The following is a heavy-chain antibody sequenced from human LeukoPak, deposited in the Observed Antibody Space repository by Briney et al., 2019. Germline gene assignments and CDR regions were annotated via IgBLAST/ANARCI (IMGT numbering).Heavy chain of an antibody. CDR1: GYTFTSYG. CDR2: INPSGGST. D-gene: IGHD3-10*01. J-gene: IGHJ4*02. Sequence: GASVKVSCKASGYTFTSYGISWVRQAPGQGLEWMGIINPSGGSTSYAQKFQGRVTMTRDMSTSTVCMELSSLRSEDTAVYYCARGYGSGTLIGFDYWGQGNPGHRLL. CDR3: ARGYGSGTLIGFDY. V-gene: IGHV1-46*01.